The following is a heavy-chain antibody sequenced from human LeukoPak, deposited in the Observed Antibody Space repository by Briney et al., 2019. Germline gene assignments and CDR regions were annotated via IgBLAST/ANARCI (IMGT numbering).Heavy chain of an antibody. CDR3: VRVIRSWFDT. V-gene: IGHV4-59*01. J-gene: IGHJ5*02. CDR2: IYHSGTT. CDR1: GDSLNNNF. Sequence: SETLSLTCSVSGDSLNNNFWTWIRQPPGKRLEWIGYIYHSGTTNYNPSLNGRVTMLIDASKNQISLKLSSVTAADTAVYYCVRVIRSWFDTWGQGTLVTVSS.